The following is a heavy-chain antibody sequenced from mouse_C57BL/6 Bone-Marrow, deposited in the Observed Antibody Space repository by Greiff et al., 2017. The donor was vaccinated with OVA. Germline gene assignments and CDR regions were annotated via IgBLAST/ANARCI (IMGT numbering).Heavy chain of an antibody. D-gene: IGHD1-1*01. CDR2: IYPGDGDT. V-gene: IGHV1-82*01. Sequence: QVQLQQSGPELVKPGASVKISCKASGYAFSSSWMNWVKQRPGKGLEWIGRIYPGDGDTNYNGKFKGKATLTADKSSSTAYMQLSSLTSEDSAVYFCARNNYGSSYDAMDDWGQGTSVTVSS. CDR3: ARNNYGSSYDAMDD. CDR1: GYAFSSSW. J-gene: IGHJ4*01.